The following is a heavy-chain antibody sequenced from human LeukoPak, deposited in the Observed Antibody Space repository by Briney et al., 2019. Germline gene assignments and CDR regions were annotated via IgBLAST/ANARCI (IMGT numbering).Heavy chain of an antibody. Sequence: GASVKVSCKASGYTFTSYYMHWVRQAPGQGLEWMGIINPSGGSTSYAQKFQGRVTMTRNTSTSTVYMELSSLRSEDTAVYYCTRSKGSSGYYLAGIENDYWGQGTLVTVSS. CDR2: INPSGGST. CDR1: GYTFTSYY. CDR3: TRSKGSSGYYLAGIENDY. D-gene: IGHD3-22*01. J-gene: IGHJ4*02. V-gene: IGHV1-46*01.